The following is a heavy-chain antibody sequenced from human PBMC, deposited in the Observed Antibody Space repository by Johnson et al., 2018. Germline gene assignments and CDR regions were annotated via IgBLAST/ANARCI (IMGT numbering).Heavy chain of an antibody. CDR3: AKDLYSSAWYRIYYYGMDV. CDR1: GFTFSSYA. D-gene: IGHD6-19*01. CDR2: ISYDGSNK. J-gene: IGHJ6*02. V-gene: IGHV3-30*04. Sequence: QVQLVQSGGGVVQPGRSLRLSCAASGFTFSSYAMHWVRQAPGTGLEWVAVISYDGSNKYSADSVKGRFTIYRDNSKNTLYLQMNRLRAEDTAVYYCAKDLYSSAWYRIYYYGMDVWGQGTTVTVSS.